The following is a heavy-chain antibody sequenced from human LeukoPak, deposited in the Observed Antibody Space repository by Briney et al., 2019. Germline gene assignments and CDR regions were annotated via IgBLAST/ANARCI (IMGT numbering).Heavy chain of an antibody. CDR2: INHSGST. CDR1: GGSFSGYY. Sequence: SETLSLTCAVYGGSFSGYYWSWIRQPPGKGLEWIGEINHSGSTNYNPSLKSRVTISVDTSKNQFSLKLSSVSAADTAVYYCARGKRGYSSSWYDYWGQGTLVTVSS. V-gene: IGHV4-34*01. J-gene: IGHJ4*02. CDR3: ARGKRGYSSSWYDY. D-gene: IGHD6-13*01.